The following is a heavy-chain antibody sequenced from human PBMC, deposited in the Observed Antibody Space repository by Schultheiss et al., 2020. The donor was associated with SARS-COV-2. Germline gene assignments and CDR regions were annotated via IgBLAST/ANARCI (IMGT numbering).Heavy chain of an antibody. J-gene: IGHJ3*02. D-gene: IGHD6-6*01. V-gene: IGHV3-30*07. CDR1: GFTFSSYA. CDR2: ISYDGSNK. CDR3: VNRGDSSSFAFDI. Sequence: GGSLRLSCAASGFTFSSYAMHWVRQAPGKGLEWVAVISYDGSNKYYADSVKGRFTISRDNSKNTLYLQMNSLRAEDTAVYYCVNRGDSSSFAFDIWGQGTMVTVSS.